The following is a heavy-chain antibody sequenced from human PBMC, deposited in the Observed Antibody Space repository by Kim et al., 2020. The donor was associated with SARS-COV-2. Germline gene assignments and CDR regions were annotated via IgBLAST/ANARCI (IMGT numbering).Heavy chain of an antibody. D-gene: IGHD3-16*01. CDR3: AKDVRYRDAYDYGCLDS. V-gene: IGHV3-30*18. CDR2: TSYDGRNE. J-gene: IGHJ4*02. CDR1: GFTFSDYC. Sequence: GGSLRLSCAVSGFTFSDYCMHWVRQAPGKGLEWLAVTSYDGRNEYYRDSVKGRFTISRDNSKNTLYLQMNSLRPEDTAVYYCAKDVRYRDAYDYGCLDSWGQGTLITVSS.